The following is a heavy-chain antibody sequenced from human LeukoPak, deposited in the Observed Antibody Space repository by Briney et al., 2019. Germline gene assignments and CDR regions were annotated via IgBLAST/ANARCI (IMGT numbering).Heavy chain of an antibody. J-gene: IGHJ4*02. CDR1: GYSFTSYW. V-gene: IGHV5-51*01. CDR2: IYPGDSDT. CDR3: ARQGNLAVAGRRINYFDY. Sequence: GESLKISCKGSGYSFTSYWIGWVRQMPGKGLEWMGIIYPGDSDTRYSPSFQGQVTISADKSISTAYLQWSSLKASDTATYYCARQGNLAVAGRRINYFDYWGQGTLVTVSS. D-gene: IGHD6-19*01.